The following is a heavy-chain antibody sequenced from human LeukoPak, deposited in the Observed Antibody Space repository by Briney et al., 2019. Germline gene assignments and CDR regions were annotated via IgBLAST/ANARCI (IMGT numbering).Heavy chain of an antibody. CDR3: ARDARYCSSPSCYHYYYMDV. Sequence: SETLSLTCTVSGGSISSYYWSWVRQPPGKGLEWIGYIYYSGSTNYNPSLKSRVTISVDTSKNQFSLKLSSATAADTAVYYCARDARYCSSPSCYHYYYMDVWGKGTTVTVSS. J-gene: IGHJ6*03. D-gene: IGHD2-2*01. V-gene: IGHV4-59*01. CDR1: GGSISSYY. CDR2: IYYSGST.